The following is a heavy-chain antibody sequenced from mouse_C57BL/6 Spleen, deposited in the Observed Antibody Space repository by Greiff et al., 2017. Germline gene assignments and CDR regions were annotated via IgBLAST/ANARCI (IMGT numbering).Heavy chain of an antibody. CDR2: IYPRSGNT. Sequence: VKLVESGAELARPGASVKLSCKASGYTFTSYGISWVKQRTGQGLEWIGEIYPRSGNTYYNEKFKGKATLTADKSSSTAYMELRSLTSEDSAVYFCAREATGFAYWGQGTLVTVSA. CDR1: GYTFTSYG. CDR3: AREATGFAY. J-gene: IGHJ3*01. V-gene: IGHV1-81*01. D-gene: IGHD6-1*01.